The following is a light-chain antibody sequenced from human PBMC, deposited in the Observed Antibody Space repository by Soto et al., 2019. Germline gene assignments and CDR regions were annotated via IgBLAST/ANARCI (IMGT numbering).Light chain of an antibody. V-gene: IGLV1-40*01. Sequence: QSVLTQPPSVSGAPGQRVTISCTGNTSNIGAGYDVHWYQRLPGAAPTLLIYRNTNRPSGVPDRFSGSKSGTSASLAITGLQAEDEAEYFCQSYDTTLSGFGVFGGGTKVTVL. CDR2: RNT. J-gene: IGLJ3*02. CDR1: TSNIGAGYD. CDR3: QSYDTTLSGFGV.